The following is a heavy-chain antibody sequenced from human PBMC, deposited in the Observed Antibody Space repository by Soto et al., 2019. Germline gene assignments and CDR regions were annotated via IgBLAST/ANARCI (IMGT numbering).Heavy chain of an antibody. Sequence: SETLSLTCTVSGGSISSSSYYWGWIRQPPGKGLEWIGSIYYSGSTYYNPSLKSRVTISVDTSKNQFSLKLSSVTAADTAVYYCANLIRDCISPGCYGDSYYYTGMDVGGKGTPVP. CDR1: GGSISSSSYY. CDR3: ANLIRDCISPGCYGDSYYYTGMDV. J-gene: IGHJ6*04. V-gene: IGHV4-39*01. D-gene: IGHD2-2*01. CDR2: IYYSGST.